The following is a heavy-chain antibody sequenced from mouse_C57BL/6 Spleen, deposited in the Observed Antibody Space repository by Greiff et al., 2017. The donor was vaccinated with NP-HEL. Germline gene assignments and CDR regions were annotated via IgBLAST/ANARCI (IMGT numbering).Heavy chain of an antibody. CDR3: ARGDFATTVVATSFDY. Sequence: VQLKESVAELVRPGASVKLSCTASGFNIKNTYMHWVKQRPEQGLEWIGRIDPANGNTKYAPKFQGKATITADTSSNTAYLQLSSLTSEDTAIYYCARGDFATTVVATSFDYWGQGTTLTVSS. CDR2: IDPANGNT. J-gene: IGHJ2*01. CDR1: GFNIKNTY. D-gene: IGHD1-1*01. V-gene: IGHV14-3*01.